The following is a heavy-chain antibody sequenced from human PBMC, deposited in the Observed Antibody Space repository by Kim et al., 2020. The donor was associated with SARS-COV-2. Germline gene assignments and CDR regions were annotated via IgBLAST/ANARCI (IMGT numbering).Heavy chain of an antibody. Sequence: NPPSESRVTISVDTSKNQFSLKLSAVTAADTAVYYCAGYYDSSGYSYVNYWGQGTLVTVSS. V-gene: IGHV4-39*01. J-gene: IGHJ4*02. D-gene: IGHD3-22*01. CDR3: AGYYDSSGYSYVNY.